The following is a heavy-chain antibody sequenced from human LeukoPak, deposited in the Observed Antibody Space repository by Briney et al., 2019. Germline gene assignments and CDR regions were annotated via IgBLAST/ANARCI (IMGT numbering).Heavy chain of an antibody. CDR2: INCNSGDA. Sequence: ASVKVSCKASGYSFTEHYIYWVRQAPGQGLEWVGRINCNSGDANSAQKFQGRVTMTRDTSVSTAYMDLSSLRSDDTAVYYCARGQQWLEAFDYWGLGTLVTVSS. D-gene: IGHD6-19*01. J-gene: IGHJ4*02. V-gene: IGHV1-2*02. CDR1: GYSFTEHY. CDR3: ARGQQWLEAFDY.